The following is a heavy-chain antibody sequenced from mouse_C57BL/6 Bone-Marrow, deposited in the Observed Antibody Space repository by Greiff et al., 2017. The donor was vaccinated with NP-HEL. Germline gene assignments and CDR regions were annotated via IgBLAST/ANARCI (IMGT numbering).Heavy chain of an antibody. CDR3: ARPPYSNYRAMDY. V-gene: IGHV5-17*01. CDR1: GFTFSDYG. Sequence: EVMLVESGGGLVKPGGSLKLSCAASGFTFSDYGMHWVRQAPEKGLEWVAYISSGSSTIYYADTVKGRFTISRDNAKNTLFLQMTSLRSEDTAMYYCARPPYSNYRAMDYWGQGTSVTVSS. D-gene: IGHD2-5*01. CDR2: ISSGSSTI. J-gene: IGHJ4*01.